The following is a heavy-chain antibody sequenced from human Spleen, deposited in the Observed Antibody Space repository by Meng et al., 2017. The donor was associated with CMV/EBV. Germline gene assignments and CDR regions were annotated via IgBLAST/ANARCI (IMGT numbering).Heavy chain of an antibody. CDR3: ARCGGDCYSEYWFDP. J-gene: IGHJ5*02. V-gene: IGHV1-46*01. CDR1: GYTFTSYY. Sequence: SGYTFTSYYMHWVRQAPGQGLEWMGIINPSGGSTSYAQKFQGRVTMTRDTSTSTVYMELSSLRSEDTAVYYCARCGGDCYSEYWFDPWGQGTLVTVSS. D-gene: IGHD2-21*01. CDR2: INPSGGST.